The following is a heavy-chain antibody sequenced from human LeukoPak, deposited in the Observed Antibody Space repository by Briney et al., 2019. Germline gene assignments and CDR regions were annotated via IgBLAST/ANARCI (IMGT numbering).Heavy chain of an antibody. D-gene: IGHD3-16*01. J-gene: IGHJ5*02. V-gene: IGHV1-18*04. CDR2: ISAYNGNT. CDR3: ARVSRLGYWFDP. Sequence: ASVKVSCKASGYTFTGYYMHWVRQAPGQGLEWMGWISAYNGNTNYAQKLQGRVTMTTDTSTSTAYMELRSLRSDDTAVYYCARVSRLGYWFDPWGQGTLVTVSS. CDR1: GYTFTGYY.